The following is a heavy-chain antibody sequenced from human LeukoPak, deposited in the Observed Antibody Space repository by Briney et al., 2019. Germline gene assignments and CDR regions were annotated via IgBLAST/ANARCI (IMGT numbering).Heavy chain of an antibody. CDR1: GGSISSRPYY. Sequence: SETLSLTCTVSGGSISSRPYYWGWVRQPPGKGLEWIGTISYSGTTYYSPSLKSRVTISLDTSKNQFSLKLSSVTAADTAVYYCASSHANYVWGSYRPDDAFDIWGQGTMVTVSS. D-gene: IGHD3-16*02. J-gene: IGHJ3*02. V-gene: IGHV4-39*01. CDR2: ISYSGTT. CDR3: ASSHANYVWGSYRPDDAFDI.